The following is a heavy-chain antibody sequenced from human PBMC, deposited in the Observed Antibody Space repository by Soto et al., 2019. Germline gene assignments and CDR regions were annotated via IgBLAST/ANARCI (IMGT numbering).Heavy chain of an antibody. Sequence: SETLSLTCIVSGESISSSSYYWGWIRQPPGKGLEWIGSIYYSGRTYHNPSFKSRVTISIDTSKNQFSLKLSSVTATDTAVYYCARQRTTVVTQAYFDHWGQGARVTVSS. CDR2: IYYSGRT. V-gene: IGHV4-39*01. CDR1: GESISSSSYY. J-gene: IGHJ4*02. CDR3: ARQRTTVVTQAYFDH. D-gene: IGHD2-21*02.